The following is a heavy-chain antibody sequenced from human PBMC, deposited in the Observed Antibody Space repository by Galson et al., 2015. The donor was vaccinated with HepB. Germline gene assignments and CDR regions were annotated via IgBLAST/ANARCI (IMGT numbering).Heavy chain of an antibody. J-gene: IGHJ1*01. D-gene: IGHD2-15*01. CDR3: AREIVVVTATGTFQH. CDR2: ISYDGSNE. V-gene: IGHV3-30-3*01. CDR1: GFTFSSYA. Sequence: SLRLSCAASGFTFSSYAMHWVRQAPGKGLEWVAVISYDGSNEYYADSVKGRFTISRDNSKNTLFLQMNSLRAEDTAVYYCAREIVVVTATGTFQHWGPGTLVTVSS.